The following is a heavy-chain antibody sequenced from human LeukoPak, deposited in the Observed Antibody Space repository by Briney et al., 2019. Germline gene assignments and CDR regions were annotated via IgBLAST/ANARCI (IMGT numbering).Heavy chain of an antibody. D-gene: IGHD2-15*01. CDR3: AKGGRVVVSMGDAFDI. Sequence: QAGGSLRLSCVASGFTFSYYGIHWVRQAPGKGLEWVAVISSDGSSKYYEDSVKGRFTISRDNSKKTLYLQMNSLRTEDTAVYYCAKGGRVVVSMGDAFDIWGQGTTVTVSS. CDR1: GFTFSYYG. V-gene: IGHV3-30*18. J-gene: IGHJ3*02. CDR2: ISSDGSSK.